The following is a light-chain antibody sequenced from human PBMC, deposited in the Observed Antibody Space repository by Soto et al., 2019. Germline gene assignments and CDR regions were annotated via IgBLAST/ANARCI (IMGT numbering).Light chain of an antibody. V-gene: IGKV1-33*01. CDR1: QDISTY. Sequence: DIQMTQSPSSLSASLGDRVTITCRASQDISTYLTWYQQKPGKAPNLLIYTVPNLETGVPSRFSGSGSGTVFTLTISALQPEDIATYYCQQYNSLPYTFGQGTRLEIE. CDR3: QQYNSLPYT. J-gene: IGKJ2*01. CDR2: TVP.